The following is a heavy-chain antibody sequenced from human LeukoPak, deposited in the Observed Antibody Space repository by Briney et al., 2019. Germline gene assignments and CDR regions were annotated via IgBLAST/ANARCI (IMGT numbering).Heavy chain of an antibody. Sequence: PSGTLSLTCAVSGFSISSGFFWGWIRQPPGKGLEWIGSIFHTGSTYYNPSLNSGVTISVDTSKNQLSLKLRSVTAADTAVYYCARGPDYYGSGRALYFDYWGQGIPVTVSS. D-gene: IGHD3-10*01. CDR1: GFSISSGFF. CDR2: IFHTGST. J-gene: IGHJ4*02. CDR3: ARGPDYYGSGRALYFDY. V-gene: IGHV4-38-2*01.